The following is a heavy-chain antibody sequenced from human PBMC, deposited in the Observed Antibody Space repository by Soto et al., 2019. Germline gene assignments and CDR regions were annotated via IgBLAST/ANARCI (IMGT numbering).Heavy chain of an antibody. V-gene: IGHV1-69*12. D-gene: IGHD3-10*01. CDR3: ARSITMVRGVMDGMDV. CDR2: IIPIFGTA. Sequence: QVQLVQSGAEVKKPGSSVKVSCKASGGTFSSYAISWVRQAPGQGLEWMGGIIPIFGTANYAQKFQGRVTMTADESTSTAYMELSSLRSEDAAVYYCARSITMVRGVMDGMDVWGQGTTVTVSS. J-gene: IGHJ6*02. CDR1: GGTFSSYA.